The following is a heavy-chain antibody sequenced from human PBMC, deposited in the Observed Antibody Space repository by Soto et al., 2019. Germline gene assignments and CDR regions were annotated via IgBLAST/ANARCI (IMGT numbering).Heavy chain of an antibody. J-gene: IGHJ4*02. CDR2: ISYDGSNK. Sequence: QVQLVESGGGVVQPGRSLRLSCAASGFTFSSYGMHWVRQAPGNGLEWVAFISYDGSNKYYADYVKGRFTISRDNSNNTLYLQMNSLRAEDTAVYYCAKEGIKIDYVSYFDYWGQGTLVTVSS. CDR1: GFTFSSYG. V-gene: IGHV3-30*18. D-gene: IGHD4-17*01. CDR3: AKEGIKIDYVSYFDY.